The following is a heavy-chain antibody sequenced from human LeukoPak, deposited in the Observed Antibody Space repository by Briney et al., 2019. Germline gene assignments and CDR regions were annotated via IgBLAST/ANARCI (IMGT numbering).Heavy chain of an antibody. D-gene: IGHD2-15*01. Sequence: ASVKVSCKASGYTFTSFAMNWVRQAPGQGLEWIGWINTNTGNPTYAQGFTGRFVFSLDTSVSTAYLHISSLQAEDTAVYYCARAEVSCSRSTCFVHWGQGTLVTVSS. CDR3: ARAEVSCSRSTCFVH. CDR2: INTNTGNP. J-gene: IGHJ4*02. V-gene: IGHV7-4-1*02. CDR1: GYTFTSFA.